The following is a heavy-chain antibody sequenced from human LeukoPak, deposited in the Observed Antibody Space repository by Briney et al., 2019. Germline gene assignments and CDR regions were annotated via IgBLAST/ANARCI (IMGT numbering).Heavy chain of an antibody. Sequence: GGSLRLSCAASGFTIDDYTMHWVRQAPGKGLAWVSLISWDGGSTYYADSVKGRFTISRDNSKNSLYLQMNSLRTEDTALYYCAKGGEYSYGYVVDYWGQGTLVTVSS. CDR1: GFTIDDYT. CDR2: ISWDGGST. D-gene: IGHD5-18*01. V-gene: IGHV3-43*01. J-gene: IGHJ4*02. CDR3: AKGGEYSYGYVVDY.